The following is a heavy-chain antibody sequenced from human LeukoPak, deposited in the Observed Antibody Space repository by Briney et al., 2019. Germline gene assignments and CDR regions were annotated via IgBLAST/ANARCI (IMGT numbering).Heavy chain of an antibody. CDR2: ISYDGSNE. CDR3: AKDKYSPVRSMSEAAYYFDF. Sequence: GGSLRLSCAASGYTFSDYAMHWVRQAPGKGLEWVALISYDGSNESYEDSVKGRFTISRDNSKNTLYLQMNSLRAEDTAVYHCAKDKYSPVRSMSEAAYYFDFWGPGTLVTVSS. J-gene: IGHJ4*02. D-gene: IGHD6-13*01. V-gene: IGHV3-30-3*01. CDR1: GYTFSDYA.